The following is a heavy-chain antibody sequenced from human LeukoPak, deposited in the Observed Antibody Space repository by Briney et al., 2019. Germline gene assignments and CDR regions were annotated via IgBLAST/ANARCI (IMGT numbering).Heavy chain of an antibody. D-gene: IGHD6-19*01. Sequence: GGSLRLSCATSGFAFSSYAMSWVRQAPGEGLEWVSGISSSGGIPYYADSVKGRFTISRDNSTNTLYLQLKSLRAEDTAVYYCAKVFSSGRHPEMPFDSWGQGTLVTVSS. V-gene: IGHV3-23*01. CDR3: AKVFSSGRHPEMPFDS. CDR2: ISSSGGIP. J-gene: IGHJ4*02. CDR1: GFAFSSYA.